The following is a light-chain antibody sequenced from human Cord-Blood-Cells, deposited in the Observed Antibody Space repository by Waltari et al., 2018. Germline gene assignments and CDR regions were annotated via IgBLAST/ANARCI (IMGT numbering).Light chain of an antibody. Sequence: QSALTQPASVSGSPGQSITISCTGTSSDVGSYNLVSWYQQHPGKAPKLMIYGGSKRHSGVSNRFSGSKSGNTASLTISGLQAEDEADYYCCSYAGSSTFWVFGGGTKLTVL. J-gene: IGLJ3*02. CDR1: SSDVGSYNL. CDR2: GGS. V-gene: IGLV2-23*01. CDR3: CSYAGSSTFWV.